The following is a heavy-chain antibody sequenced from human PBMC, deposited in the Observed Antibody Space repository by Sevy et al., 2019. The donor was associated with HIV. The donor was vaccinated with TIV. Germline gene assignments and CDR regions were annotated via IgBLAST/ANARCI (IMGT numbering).Heavy chain of an antibody. CDR2: IRSKAGGGTT. J-gene: IGHJ4*02. CDR3: TTGHRRDGIGVVPFEY. D-gene: IGHD2-15*01. CDR1: GFTFSNAW. Sequence: GGSLRLSCAASGFTFSNAWMSWVRQSPGKGLEWVGRIRSKAGGGTTDYATIVKGKFTISRDDSTDILYLQLNSLETEDTAVYYCTTGHRRDGIGVVPFEYWGQGTLVTVSS. V-gene: IGHV3-15*01.